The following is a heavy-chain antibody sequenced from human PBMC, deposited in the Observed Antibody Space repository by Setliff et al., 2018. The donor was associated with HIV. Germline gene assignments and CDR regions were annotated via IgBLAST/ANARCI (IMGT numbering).Heavy chain of an antibody. Sequence: SETLSLTCTVSGGSMSTTEYHWDWIRQPPGKGLEWIGDIYYSGTTYYKSSLKSRVTISAERSTNQFSLRLTSVTAADTAVYYCATGRLYYYMDVWGKGTTVTVSS. J-gene: IGHJ6*03. D-gene: IGHD1-1*01. CDR3: ATGRLYYYMDV. V-gene: IGHV4-39*07. CDR1: GGSMSTTEYH. CDR2: IYYSGTT.